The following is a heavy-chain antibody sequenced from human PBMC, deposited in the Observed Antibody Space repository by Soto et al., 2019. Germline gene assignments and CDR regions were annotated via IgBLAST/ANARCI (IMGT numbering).Heavy chain of an antibody. D-gene: IGHD4-17*01. CDR3: ARAHYGDYGYGMDV. CDR1: GGSISSGGYS. Sequence: QLQLQESGSGLVKPSQTLSITCAVSGGSISSGGYSWSWIRQPPGKGLEWIGYIYHSGSTYYNPSLKSRVTISVDRSKNQFSLKLSSVTAADTAVYYCARAHYGDYGYGMDVWGQVTTVTVSS. V-gene: IGHV4-30-2*01. J-gene: IGHJ6*02. CDR2: IYHSGST.